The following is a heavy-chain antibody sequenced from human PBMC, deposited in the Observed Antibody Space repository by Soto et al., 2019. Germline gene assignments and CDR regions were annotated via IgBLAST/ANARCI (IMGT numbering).Heavy chain of an antibody. CDR2: ISAYNGNT. J-gene: IGHJ3*02. CDR1: GYTFTSYG. D-gene: IGHD3-22*01. CDR3: ARDRATVVVSDAFDI. Sequence: QVQLVQSGAEVKKPGASVKVSCKASGYTFTSYGISWVRQAPGQGLEWMGWISAYNGNTNYAQKLQGRVTMTTDTSTSTVYMELRSLRSDDTAVYYCARDRATVVVSDAFDIWGQGTMVTVCS. V-gene: IGHV1-18*04.